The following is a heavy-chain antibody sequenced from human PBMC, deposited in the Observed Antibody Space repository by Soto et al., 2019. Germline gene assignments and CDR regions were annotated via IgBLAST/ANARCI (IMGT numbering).Heavy chain of an antibody. CDR2: ISYDGSKK. Sequence: GGSLRLSCAASGFTFSSYGMHWVRQSPGKGLEWVAGISYDGSKKYYADSAKGRFTISRDNSKNTLFLQMDSLRDEDTAVYYCTKDIVSRVPDYWGQGTLVTVSS. CDR1: GFTFSSYG. D-gene: IGHD3-16*02. J-gene: IGHJ4*02. V-gene: IGHV3-30*18. CDR3: TKDIVSRVPDY.